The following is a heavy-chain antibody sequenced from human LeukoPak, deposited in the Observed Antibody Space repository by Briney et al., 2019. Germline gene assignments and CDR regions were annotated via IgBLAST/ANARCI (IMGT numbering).Heavy chain of an antibody. V-gene: IGHV4-61*02. Sequence: SETLSVTCTVPGGSICSGSDYWSWIRQPAGKGLEWIGRIYTSGSTNYNPSLKSRVTISVDTSKNQFSLKLSSVTAADTAVYYCAREYYDSWSGSEATRWGGGLYYFDYWGQGTLVTVSS. CDR1: GGSICSGSDY. CDR3: AREYYDSWSGSEATRWGGGLYYFDY. J-gene: IGHJ4*02. D-gene: IGHD3-3*01. CDR2: IYTSGST.